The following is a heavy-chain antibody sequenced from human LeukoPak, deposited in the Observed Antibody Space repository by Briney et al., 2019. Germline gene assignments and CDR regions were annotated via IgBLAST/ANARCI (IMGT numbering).Heavy chain of an antibody. D-gene: IGHD1-26*01. V-gene: IGHV1-69*05. CDR3: ARGPPGILAFDY. CDR1: GGTFSSYA. J-gene: IGHJ4*02. CDR2: IIPIFGTA. Sequence: ASVKVSCKASGGTFSSYAISWVRQASGQGLEWMGGIIPIFGTANYAQKFQGRVTITTDESTSTAYMELSSLRSEDTAVYYCARGPPGILAFDYWGQGTLVTVSS.